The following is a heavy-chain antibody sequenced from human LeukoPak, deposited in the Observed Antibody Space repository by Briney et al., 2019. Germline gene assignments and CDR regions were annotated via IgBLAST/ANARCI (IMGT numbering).Heavy chain of an antibody. J-gene: IGHJ3*02. CDR2: IYYSGST. CDR3: ARGLLGCSGGSCYVWAFDT. Sequence: SETLSLTCTVSGGSISSGDYYWSWIRQPPGKGLEWIGYIYYSGSTYYNPSLKSRVTISVDTSKNQFSLKLSSVTAADTAVYYCARGLLGCSGGSCYVWAFDTWGQGTMVTVSS. CDR1: GGSISSGDYY. V-gene: IGHV4-30-4*08. D-gene: IGHD2-15*01.